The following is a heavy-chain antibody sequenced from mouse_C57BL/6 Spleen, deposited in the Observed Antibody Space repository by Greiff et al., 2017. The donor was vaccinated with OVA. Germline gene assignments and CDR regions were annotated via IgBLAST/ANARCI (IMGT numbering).Heavy chain of an antibody. J-gene: IGHJ4*01. CDR2: IYPGGGYT. D-gene: IGHD1-1*01. Sequence: QVQLQQSGAELVRPGTSVKMSCKASGYTFTNYWIGWAKQRPGHGLEWIGDIYPGGGYTKYNEKFKGKATLTADKSSSTAYMQFSSLTSEDSAIYYCARTLITTAYYYAMDYWGQGTSVTVSS. V-gene: IGHV1-63*01. CDR3: ARTLITTAYYYAMDY. CDR1: GYTFTNYW.